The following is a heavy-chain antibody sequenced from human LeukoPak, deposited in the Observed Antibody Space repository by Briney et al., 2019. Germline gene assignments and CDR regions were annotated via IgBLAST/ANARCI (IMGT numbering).Heavy chain of an antibody. J-gene: IGHJ4*02. CDR3: ARDPAWGAIDY. V-gene: IGHV3-7*01. CDR2: MNEDGSVT. D-gene: IGHD7-27*01. Sequence: GGSLRLSCAVSGFTIRSSWMSWVRQTPGKGLEWVADMNEDGSVTWYADSVKGRFTVSRDNAKNSVDLQMSSLRAEDTAVYYCARDPAWGAIDYWGQGTLVTVSS. CDR1: GFTIRSSW.